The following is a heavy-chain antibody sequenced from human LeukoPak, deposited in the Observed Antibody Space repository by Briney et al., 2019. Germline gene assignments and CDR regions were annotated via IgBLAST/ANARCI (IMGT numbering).Heavy chain of an antibody. CDR2: INHSGST. V-gene: IGHV4-34*01. J-gene: IGHJ5*02. CDR3: ARGVKKYYYDSGGSNWFDP. Sequence: SETLSLTCAVYGGSFSGYYWSRIRQPPGKGLEWIGEINHSGSTNYNPSLKSRVTISVDTSKNQFSLKLSSVTAADTAVYYCARGVKKYYYDSGGSNWFDPWGQGTLVTVSS. D-gene: IGHD3-22*01. CDR1: GGSFSGYY.